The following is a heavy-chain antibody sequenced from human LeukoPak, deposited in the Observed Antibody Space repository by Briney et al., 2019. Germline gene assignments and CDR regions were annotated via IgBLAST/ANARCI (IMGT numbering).Heavy chain of an antibody. CDR3: ARDPTTYGSGSYYYYFEY. J-gene: IGHJ4*02. CDR2: ISSSSSYI. CDR1: GFTFSSYS. D-gene: IGHD3-10*01. Sequence: GGSLILSCAASGFTFSSYSMNWVRQAPGKGLEWVSSISSSSSYIYYADSVKGRFTISRDNAKNSLYLQMNSLRAEDTAVYYCARDPTTYGSGSYYYYFEYWGQGTLVTVSS. V-gene: IGHV3-21*01.